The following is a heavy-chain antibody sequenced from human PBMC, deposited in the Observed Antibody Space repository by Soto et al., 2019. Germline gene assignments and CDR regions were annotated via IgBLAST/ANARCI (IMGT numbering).Heavy chain of an antibody. Sequence: QVQLVQSGAEVKKPGSSVKVSCKASGGTFSSYAISWVRQAPGQGLEWMGGIIPISGTANYAQKFQGRFSITADEATSTAYMELSSLRSVDTAVYYCARSQGSSTSLEIYYYYYYGRDVWGQGTTVTVSS. CDR1: GGTFSSYA. D-gene: IGHD2-2*01. V-gene: IGHV1-69*01. CDR2: IIPISGTA. J-gene: IGHJ6*02. CDR3: ARSQGSSTSLEIYYYYYYGRDV.